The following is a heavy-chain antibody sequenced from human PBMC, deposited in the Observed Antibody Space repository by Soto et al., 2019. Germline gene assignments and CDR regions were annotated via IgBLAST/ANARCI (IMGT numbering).Heavy chain of an antibody. Sequence: QVQLVQSGAEVKKPGASVKVSCKASGYTFTSYGISWVRQAPGQGLEWMGWISAYNGNTNYAQKPQGRVTMTTDTSTSTAYMELRSLRSDDTAVYYCARDRRGYSYGWGDFDYWGQGTLVTVSS. D-gene: IGHD5-18*01. J-gene: IGHJ4*02. CDR1: GYTFTSYG. CDR3: ARDRRGYSYGWGDFDY. V-gene: IGHV1-18*01. CDR2: ISAYNGNT.